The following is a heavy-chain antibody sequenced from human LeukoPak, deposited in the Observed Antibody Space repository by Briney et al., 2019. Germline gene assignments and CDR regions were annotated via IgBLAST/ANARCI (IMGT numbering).Heavy chain of an antibody. CDR1: GGSISSSTYY. CDR2: IYYSGST. V-gene: IGHV4-39*07. Sequence: SETLSLTCTVSGGSISSSTYYWGWIRQPPGKGLEWIGTIYYSGSTYYNPSLKSRVTISVDTSKNQFSLKLSSVTAADTAVYYCARVYYYDSSGYYAPAFDYWGQGTLVTVSS. J-gene: IGHJ4*02. D-gene: IGHD3-22*01. CDR3: ARVYYYDSSGYYAPAFDY.